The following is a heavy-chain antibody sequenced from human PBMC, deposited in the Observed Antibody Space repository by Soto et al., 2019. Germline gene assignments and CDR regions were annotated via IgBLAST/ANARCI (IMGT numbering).Heavy chain of an antibody. CDR2: ISYDGSNK. V-gene: IGHV3-30*18. J-gene: IGHJ5*02. CDR1: GFTFSSYG. Sequence: GGSLRLSCAASGFTFSSYGMHWVRQAPGKGLEWVAVISYDGSNKYYADSVKGRFTISRDNSKSTLYLQMNSLRAEDTAMYYCAKDPLYALGNWFDPWGQGILVTVSS. CDR3: AKDPLYALGNWFDP. D-gene: IGHD4-17*01.